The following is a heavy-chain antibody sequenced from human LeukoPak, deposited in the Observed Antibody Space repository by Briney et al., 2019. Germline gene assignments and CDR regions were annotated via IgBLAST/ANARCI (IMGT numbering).Heavy chain of an antibody. J-gene: IGHJ3*02. D-gene: IGHD3-10*01. Sequence: PGESLKISCKGSGYSFTTYWIGWVRQMPGKGLEWMGIIYPGDSATRYSPSFQGQVTISADKSISTAYLQWSSLKASDTAKYYCALGRRGAAGAFDIWGQGTLVTVSS. CDR1: GYSFTTYW. CDR2: IYPGDSAT. V-gene: IGHV5-51*01. CDR3: ALGRRGAAGAFDI.